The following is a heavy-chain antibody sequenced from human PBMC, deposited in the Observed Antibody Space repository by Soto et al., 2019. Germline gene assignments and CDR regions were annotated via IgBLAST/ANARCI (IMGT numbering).Heavy chain of an antibody. V-gene: IGHV1-46*01. CDR1: GYTFTSYY. CDR2: INPSGGST. CDR3: AVGYCSGGSCSAFDI. D-gene: IGHD2-15*01. J-gene: IGHJ3*02. Sequence: QVQLVQSGAEVKKPGASVKVSCKASGYTFTSYYMHWVRQAPGQGLEGMGIINPSGGSTSYAQKFQGRVTMTRDTSTSTVYMELSSLRSEDTAVYYCAVGYCSGGSCSAFDIWGQGTMVTVSS.